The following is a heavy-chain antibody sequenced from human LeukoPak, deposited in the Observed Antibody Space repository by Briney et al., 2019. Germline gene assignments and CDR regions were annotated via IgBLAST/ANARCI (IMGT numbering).Heavy chain of an antibody. D-gene: IGHD6-13*01. Sequence: SETLSLTCTVSGGSINNFYWTWIRQPAGKGLEWIGRIYTSGSTNYSPSLESRVTMSLDTSKNQFSLKLRSVTAADTAVYYCARGFDSSWYYFDYWGQGTLVTVSS. V-gene: IGHV4-4*07. CDR1: GGSINNFY. CDR2: IYTSGST. CDR3: ARGFDSSWYYFDY. J-gene: IGHJ4*02.